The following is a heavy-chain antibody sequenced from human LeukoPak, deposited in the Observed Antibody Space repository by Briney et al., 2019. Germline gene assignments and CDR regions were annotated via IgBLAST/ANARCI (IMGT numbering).Heavy chain of an antibody. CDR2: IYYSGST. V-gene: IGHV4-30-4*01. CDR3: ARFMKVSDYYDSSGYEYFDY. CDR1: GGSISSGDYY. D-gene: IGHD3-22*01. Sequence: SQTLSLTCTVSGGSISSGDYYWSWIRQPPGKGLEWIGYIYYSGSTYYNPSLKSRVTISVDTSKNQFSLKLSSVTAADTAVYYCARFMKVSDYYDSSGYEYFDYWGQGTLVTVSS. J-gene: IGHJ4*02.